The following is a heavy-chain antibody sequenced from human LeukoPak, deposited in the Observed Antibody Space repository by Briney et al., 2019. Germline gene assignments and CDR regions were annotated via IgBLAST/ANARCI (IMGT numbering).Heavy chain of an antibody. CDR3: ATAYGYSSSWTSNYYFYGLDV. CDR2: VTDSDSGT. V-gene: IGHV3-23*01. Sequence: GRCLSLSCAASGFTFPSYAMSWVRQAPGEGLEWVSAVTDSDSGTYYADSANGRFTISRDNSKNTLYLQMNSLRAEGTAVYYCATAYGYSSSWTSNYYFYGLDVWGQGTTVTVSS. CDR1: GFTFPSYA. J-gene: IGHJ6*02. D-gene: IGHD6-13*01.